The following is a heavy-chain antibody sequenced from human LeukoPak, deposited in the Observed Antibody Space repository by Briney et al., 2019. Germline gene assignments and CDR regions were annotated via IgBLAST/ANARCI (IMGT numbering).Heavy chain of an antibody. CDR3: ARVGVATISSYFDY. CDR1: GGSFSGYY. V-gene: IGHV4-34*01. J-gene: IGHJ4*02. D-gene: IGHD5-12*01. Sequence: SETLSLTCAVYGGSFSGYYWSWIRQPPGKGLEWIGEINHSGSTNYNPSLKSRVTISVDTSKNQFSLKLSSVTAAGTAVYYCARVGVATISSYFDYWGQGTLVTVSS. CDR2: INHSGST.